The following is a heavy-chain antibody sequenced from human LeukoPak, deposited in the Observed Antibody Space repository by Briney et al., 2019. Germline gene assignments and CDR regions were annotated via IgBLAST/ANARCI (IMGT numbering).Heavy chain of an antibody. CDR2: IYSGGST. CDR1: GFTVSSNY. V-gene: IGHV3-53*01. CDR3: ARSPPPYYYYYGMDV. J-gene: IGHJ6*02. Sequence: GGSLRLSCAASGFTVSSNYMSWVRQAPGKGLEWVPVIYSGGSTYYADSVKGRFTISRDNSKNTLYLQMNSLRAEDTAVYYCARSPPPYYYYYGMDVWGQGTTVTVSS.